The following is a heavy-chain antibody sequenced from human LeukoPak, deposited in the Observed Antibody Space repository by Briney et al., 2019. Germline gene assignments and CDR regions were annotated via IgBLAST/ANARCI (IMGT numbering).Heavy chain of an antibody. J-gene: IGHJ3*02. Sequence: GGSLRLSCGASGFIFDAHDMHWVRQAPGEGLEWVSSISSSSSYIYYADSVKGRFTISRDNAKNSLYLQMNSLRAEDTAVYYCARNRGTGYYLNDAVDIWGQGTMVTVSS. CDR1: GFIFDAHD. D-gene: IGHD3/OR15-3a*01. CDR2: ISSSSSYI. V-gene: IGHV3-21*01. CDR3: ARNRGTGYYLNDAVDI.